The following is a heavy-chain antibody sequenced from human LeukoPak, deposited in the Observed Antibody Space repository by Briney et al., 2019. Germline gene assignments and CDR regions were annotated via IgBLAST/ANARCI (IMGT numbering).Heavy chain of an antibody. CDR3: ARTYYDFWSGYSSFDY. D-gene: IGHD3-3*01. J-gene: IGHJ4*02. Sequence: GESLKISCKGSGYSFTSYWIGWVRQMPGKGLEWMGIIYPGDSDTRYSPSFQGQVTISADKSISTAYLQWSSLKASDTAMYCCARTYYDFWSGYSSFDYWGQGTLVTVSS. CDR2: IYPGDSDT. V-gene: IGHV5-51*01. CDR1: GYSFTSYW.